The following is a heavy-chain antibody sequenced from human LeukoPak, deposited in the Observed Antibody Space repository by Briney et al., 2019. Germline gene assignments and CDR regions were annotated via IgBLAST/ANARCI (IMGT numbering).Heavy chain of an antibody. CDR1: GFTFGDYA. Sequence: QAGGSLRLSCTASGFTFGDYAMSWFRQAPGKGLEWVGFIRSKAYGGTTEYAASVEGRFTISRDDSKSIAYLQMNSLKTEDTAVYYCTRVNTAMVLDYWGQGTLVTVSS. CDR2: IRSKAYGGTT. J-gene: IGHJ4*02. V-gene: IGHV3-49*03. CDR3: TRVNTAMVLDY. D-gene: IGHD5-18*01.